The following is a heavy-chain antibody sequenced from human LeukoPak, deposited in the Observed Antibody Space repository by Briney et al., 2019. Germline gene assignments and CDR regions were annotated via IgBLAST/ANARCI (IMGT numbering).Heavy chain of an antibody. J-gene: IGHJ6*03. Sequence: SETLSLTCTVSGGSISSSSYYWGWIRQPPGKGLEWIGSIYYSGSTYYNPSLKSRVTISVDTSKNQFSLKLSSVTAADTAVYYCARRSYDILTGYPNYYYYYMDVWGKGTTVTISS. CDR2: IYYSGST. V-gene: IGHV4-39*01. D-gene: IGHD3-9*01. CDR1: GGSISSSSYY. CDR3: ARRSYDILTGYPNYYYYYMDV.